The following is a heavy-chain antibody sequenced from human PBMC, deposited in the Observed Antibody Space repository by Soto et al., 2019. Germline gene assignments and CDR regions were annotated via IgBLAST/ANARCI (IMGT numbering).Heavy chain of an antibody. D-gene: IGHD3-22*01. Sequence: QTGGSLRLSCVASGFAVSNNYMNWVRQAPGKGLEWVSVVYSGGTTYYADSVRGRFTVSRDDSKNTLFLQMSSLRAEDTAVYYCARAGSPFDSDSSGYWGFDHWGQGTLVTVSS. V-gene: IGHV3-53*01. CDR2: VYSGGTT. J-gene: IGHJ4*02. CDR1: GFAVSNNY. CDR3: ARAGSPFDSDSSGYWGFDH.